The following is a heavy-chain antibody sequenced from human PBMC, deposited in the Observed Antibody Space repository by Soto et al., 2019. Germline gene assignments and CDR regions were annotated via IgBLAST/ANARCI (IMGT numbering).Heavy chain of an antibody. CDR3: AKVPTMVRGVISFDY. J-gene: IGHJ4*02. D-gene: IGHD3-10*01. V-gene: IGHV3-23*01. Sequence: GGSLRLSCAASGFTFSSYAMSWVRQAPGKGLEWVSAISGSGGSTYYADSVKGRFTISRDNSKNTLYLQMNSLRAEDTAVYYCAKVPTMVRGVISFDYWGQGTLVTVSS. CDR2: ISGSGGST. CDR1: GFTFSSYA.